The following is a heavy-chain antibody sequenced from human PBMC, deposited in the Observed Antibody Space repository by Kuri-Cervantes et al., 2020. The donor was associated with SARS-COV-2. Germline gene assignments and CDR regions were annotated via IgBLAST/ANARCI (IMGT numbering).Heavy chain of an antibody. D-gene: IGHD2-21*01. CDR3: ATSGIGGLDH. CDR1: GFTFSNYG. V-gene: IGHV3-7*02. CDR2: IKQDGSEK. J-gene: IGHJ4*02. Sequence: GESLKISCAASGFTFSNYGMSWGRQAPGKGLEWVANIKQDGSEKYYVDSVKGRFTISRESAKNSLFLQINSLRVEDTAVYYCATSGIGGLDHWGQGTLVTVSS.